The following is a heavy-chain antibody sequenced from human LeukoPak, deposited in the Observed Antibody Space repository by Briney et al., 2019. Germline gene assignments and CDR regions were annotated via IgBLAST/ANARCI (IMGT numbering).Heavy chain of an antibody. CDR2: INHSGST. J-gene: IGHJ4*02. D-gene: IGHD3-10*01. V-gene: IGHV4-34*01. CDR3: ARASLYYYGSGSYQY. Sequence: PSETLSLTCAVYGGSFSGYYWSWIRQPPGKGLEWIGEINHSGSTNYNPSLKSRVTISVDTSKNQFSLKLSSVTAADTAVYYCARASLYYYGSGSYQYWGQGTLVTVSS. CDR1: GGSFSGYY.